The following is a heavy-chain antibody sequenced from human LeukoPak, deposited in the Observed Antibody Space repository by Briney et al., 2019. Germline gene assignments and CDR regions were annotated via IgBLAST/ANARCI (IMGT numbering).Heavy chain of an antibody. D-gene: IGHD6-19*01. V-gene: IGHV1-18*01. CDR3: ARDRGWAVAGPNFRY. Sequence: ASVKVSCKASGYTFTSYGISWVRQAPGQGLEWMGWISAYNGNTNYAQKLQGRVTMTTDTSTRTAYMELRSLRSDDTAVYYCARDRGWAVAGPNFRYWGQGTLVTVSS. CDR1: GYTFTSYG. J-gene: IGHJ4*02. CDR2: ISAYNGNT.